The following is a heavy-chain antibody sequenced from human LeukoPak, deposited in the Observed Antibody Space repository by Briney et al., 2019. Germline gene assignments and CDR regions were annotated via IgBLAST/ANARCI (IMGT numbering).Heavy chain of an antibody. V-gene: IGHV4-34*01. CDR1: GGSFSGYY. J-gene: IGHJ6*03. Sequence: KPSETLSLTCAVYGGSFSGYYWSWIRQPPGKGLEWIGEINHSGSTNYNPSLMSRVTISVDTSKNQFSLKLSSVTAADTAVYYCARGRIAVYYYYYYMDVWGKGTTVTVSS. CDR2: INHSGST. D-gene: IGHD6-19*01. CDR3: ARGRIAVYYYYYYMDV.